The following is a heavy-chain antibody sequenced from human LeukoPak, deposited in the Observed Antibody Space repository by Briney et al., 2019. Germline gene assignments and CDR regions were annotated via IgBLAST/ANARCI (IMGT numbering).Heavy chain of an antibody. J-gene: IGHJ4*02. CDR2: ISRGGDTT. CDR1: GFTFDSYA. D-gene: IGHD7-27*01. CDR3: AKETGPFSY. Sequence: PGASLRLSCAVSGFTFDSYAMSWVRQAPGKGLEWVSVISRGGDTTYYADSVKGRFTISRDNSKNTVYLQMNSLRAEDTAVYYCAKETGPFSYWGQRTLVTVSS. V-gene: IGHV3-23*01.